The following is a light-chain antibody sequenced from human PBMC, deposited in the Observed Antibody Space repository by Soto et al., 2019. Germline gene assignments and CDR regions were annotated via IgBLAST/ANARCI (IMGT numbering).Light chain of an antibody. CDR2: GAS. CDR3: QQYGRSPYT. J-gene: IGKJ2*01. CDR1: QSIDISS. V-gene: IGKV3-20*01. Sequence: EIVLTQSPGTLSLSPGERVTLSCRASQSIDISSLDWYQHKPGQTPRLLIYGASNRATGVPDRFRGSGSGTDFTLTISRLEAEDFGVYYCQQYGRSPYTFGQGTKLEIK.